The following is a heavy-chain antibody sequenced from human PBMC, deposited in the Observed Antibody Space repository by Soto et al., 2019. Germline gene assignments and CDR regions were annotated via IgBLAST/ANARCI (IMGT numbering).Heavy chain of an antibody. V-gene: IGHV3-30*18. Sequence: GGSLRLSCAASGFTFSSYGMHWVRQAPGKGLEWVAVISYDGSNKYYADSVKGRFTISRDNSKNTLYLQMNSLRAEDTAVYYRAKPTPVTTDYFDYWGQGTLVTVSS. CDR3: AKPTPVTTDYFDY. D-gene: IGHD4-17*01. J-gene: IGHJ4*02. CDR2: ISYDGSNK. CDR1: GFTFSSYG.